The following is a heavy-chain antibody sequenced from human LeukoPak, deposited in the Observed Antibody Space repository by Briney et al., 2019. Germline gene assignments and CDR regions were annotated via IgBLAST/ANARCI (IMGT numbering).Heavy chain of an antibody. J-gene: IGHJ3*02. CDR2: IYSGGST. Sequence: GGSLRLSCAASGFTVSSNYKSWVRQAPGKGLEWVSVIYSGGSTYYAGSVKGRFTISRDNSKNTLYPQMNSLRAEDTAVYYCARVSPSDAFDIWGQGTMVTVSS. CDR3: ARVSPSDAFDI. CDR1: GFTVSSNY. V-gene: IGHV3-66*02.